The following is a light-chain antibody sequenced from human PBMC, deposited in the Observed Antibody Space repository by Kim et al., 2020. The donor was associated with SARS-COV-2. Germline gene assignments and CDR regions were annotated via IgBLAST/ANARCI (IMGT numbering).Light chain of an antibody. CDR2: GAS. CDR3: QEYNNWPPLT. CDR1: QNVNSN. J-gene: IGKJ4*01. V-gene: IGKV3-15*01. Sequence: SPGERATLACRASQNVNSNLAWYQQKPGQAPRLLIYGASTRATGIPARFSGSGSGTEFTLTMSSLQSEDFAVYYCQEYNNWPPLTFGGGTKVDIK.